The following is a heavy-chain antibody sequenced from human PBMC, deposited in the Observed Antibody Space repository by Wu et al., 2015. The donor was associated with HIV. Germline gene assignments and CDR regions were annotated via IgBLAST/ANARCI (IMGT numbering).Heavy chain of an antibody. D-gene: IGHD3-22*01. Sequence: QVQLVQSETEMKKPGASLKVSCKASGYTFSAYDINWVRQAPGQGLEWVGWMNPNSGNTGYPQKFQGRVTMTRDTSISTAYMELSSLKSEDTAVYYCARAASFFXDKHGYYRNWYFDVWGRGTLVAVSS. V-gene: IGHV1-8*01. CDR2: MNPNSGNT. CDR3: ARAASFFXDKHGYYRNWYFDV. CDR1: GYTFSAYD. J-gene: IGHJ2*01.